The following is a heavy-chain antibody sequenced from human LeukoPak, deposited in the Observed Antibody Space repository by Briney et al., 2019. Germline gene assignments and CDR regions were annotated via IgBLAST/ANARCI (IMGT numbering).Heavy chain of an antibody. J-gene: IGHJ4*02. CDR2: IWYDGSNK. D-gene: IGHD1-26*01. V-gene: IGHV3-33*08. Sequence: GGSLRLSCAASGFTFSSYSMNWVRQAPGKGLEWVAVIWYDGSNKYYADSVKGRFTISRDNSKNTLYLQMNSLRAEDTAVYYCARSSGGSYLVDYWGQGTLVTVSS. CDR1: GFTFSSYS. CDR3: ARSSGGSYLVDY.